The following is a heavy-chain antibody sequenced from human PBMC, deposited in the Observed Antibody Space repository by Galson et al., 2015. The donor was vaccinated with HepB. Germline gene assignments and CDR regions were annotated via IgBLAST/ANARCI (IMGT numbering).Heavy chain of an antibody. CDR3: ARDSVANITIFGVVPLFILRFDP. D-gene: IGHD3-3*01. J-gene: IGHJ5*02. Sequence: DSVKGRLTISRDTSKNTLYLQMNSLRAEDTAVYYCARDSVANITIFGVVPLFILRFDPWGQGTLVTVSS. V-gene: IGHV3-30*01.